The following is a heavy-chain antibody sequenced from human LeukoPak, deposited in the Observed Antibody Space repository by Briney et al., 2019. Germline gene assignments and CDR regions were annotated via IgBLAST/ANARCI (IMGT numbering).Heavy chain of an antibody. CDR2: IYTSGST. Sequence: SDTLSLTCTVSGGSISSYYWSWLRQPAGKGLEWIGRIYTSGSTNYNPSLKSRVTMSVDKSKNQFSLKLSSVTAADTAVYYCARRGVAAAGTRYNWFDPWGQGTLVTVSS. V-gene: IGHV4-4*07. CDR1: GGSISSYY. J-gene: IGHJ5*02. D-gene: IGHD6-13*01. CDR3: ARRGVAAAGTRYNWFDP.